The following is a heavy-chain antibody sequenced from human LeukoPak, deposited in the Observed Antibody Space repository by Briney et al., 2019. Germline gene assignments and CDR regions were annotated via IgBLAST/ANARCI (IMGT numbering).Heavy chain of an antibody. D-gene: IGHD6-13*01. CDR1: GGSISSGDYY. V-gene: IGHV4-30-4*01. CDR3: ARYHTAAGIDWFDP. Sequence: SETLSLTCTVSGGSISSGDYYWSWIRQPPGKGLEWIGYIYYSGSTYYNPSLKSRVTISVDTSKNQFSLKLSSVTAADTAVYYCARYHTAAGIDWFDPWGQGTLVTVSS. J-gene: IGHJ5*02. CDR2: IYYSGST.